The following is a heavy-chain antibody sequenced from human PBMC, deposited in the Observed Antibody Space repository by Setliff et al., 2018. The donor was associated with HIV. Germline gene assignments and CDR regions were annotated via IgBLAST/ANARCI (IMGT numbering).Heavy chain of an antibody. CDR1: GYSFTDHY. CDR2: INPRSGGT. V-gene: IGHV1-2*02. Sequence: ASVKVSCKASGYSFTDHYMHWVRQAPGQGLEWMGWINPRSGGTNYAQKFQGTVTMTRDTSINTAYMEMSRLRSDDTAVYYCARNQGDSSGWYAGDYWGHGTLVTVSS. D-gene: IGHD6-19*01. CDR3: ARNQGDSSGWYAGDY. J-gene: IGHJ4*01.